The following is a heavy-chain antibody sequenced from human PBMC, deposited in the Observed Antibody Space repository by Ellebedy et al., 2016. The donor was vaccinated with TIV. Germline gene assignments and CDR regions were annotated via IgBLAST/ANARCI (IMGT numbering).Heavy chain of an antibody. D-gene: IGHD6-19*01. CDR1: GYTFSMFE. CDR2: ISAYNGDT. V-gene: IGHV1-18*01. Sequence: ASVKVSCKASGYTFSMFEINWVRQAPGQGLEWMGSISAYNGDTNYAENLQGRVIMTTDTSTSTAYMELRSLRSDDTAVYYCARNRFSGWYYFDSWGQGTLVTVSS. CDR3: ARNRFSGWYYFDS. J-gene: IGHJ4*02.